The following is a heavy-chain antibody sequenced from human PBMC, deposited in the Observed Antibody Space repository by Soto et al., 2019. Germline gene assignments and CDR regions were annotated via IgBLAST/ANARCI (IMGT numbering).Heavy chain of an antibody. CDR3: AKIGYFAVVY. CDR2: TYYRSKWYN. J-gene: IGHJ4*02. V-gene: IGHV6-1*01. D-gene: IGHD5-18*01. Sequence: PSQTLSFICAISGDSVTPNTAACKRLRPSQSSGLEWLGRTYYRSKWYNDYAVSVKSRITINPDTSKNQFSLQLNSVTPEDTAGYYCAKIGYFAVVYWGQLTLVSVSS. CDR1: GDSVTPNTAA.